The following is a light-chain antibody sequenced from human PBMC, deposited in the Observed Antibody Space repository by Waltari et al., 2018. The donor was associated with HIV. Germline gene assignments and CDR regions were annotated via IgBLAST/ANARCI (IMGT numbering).Light chain of an antibody. CDR3: YSEPGNGRV. CDR2: RAS. CDR1: VLAEKF. V-gene: IGLV3-27*01. Sequence: SFDLTQPSSVSVSPGQTATISCSGNVLAEKFGRWFQQKPGQAPVLLIFRASGRHSGIPGRVSASKSGTTFTLTILGAQTDDEAVYYCYSEPGNGRVFGGGTQLTVL. J-gene: IGLJ3*02.